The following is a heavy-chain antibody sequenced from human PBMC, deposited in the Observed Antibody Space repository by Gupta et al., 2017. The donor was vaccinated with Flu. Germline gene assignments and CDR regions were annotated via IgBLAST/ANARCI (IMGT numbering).Heavy chain of an antibody. V-gene: IGHV4-39*02. CDR2: IYYSGST. J-gene: IGHJ6*02. CDR1: GCSISSSSYY. CDR3: AIEGMWVGDYYYGMDG. D-gene: IGHD1-26*01. Sequence: QLQLQESGPGLVKPSETLSLTCTVSGCSISSSSYYWGWIRQPPGKGLEWIGSIYYSGSTYYNPALKSRVTISVDTSKNQFSLKLSSVTAADTAVYYCAIEGMWVGDYYYGMDGWGQWTTVTVSS.